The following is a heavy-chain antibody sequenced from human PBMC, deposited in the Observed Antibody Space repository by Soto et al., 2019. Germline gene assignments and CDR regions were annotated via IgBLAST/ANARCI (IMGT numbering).Heavy chain of an antibody. CDR3: ARGPWGSGGYDYYNGMDV. J-gene: IGHJ6*02. CDR1: GGSISSGGYS. V-gene: IGHV4-30-2*01. Sequence: KASETLSLTCAVSGGSISSGGYSWSWIRQPPGKGLEWIGYIYHSGSTYYNPSLKSRVTISVDRSNNQFSLKLSSVTAADTAVYYCARGPWGSGGYDYYNGMDVWGQGTTFTVSS. D-gene: IGHD3-10*01. CDR2: IYHSGST.